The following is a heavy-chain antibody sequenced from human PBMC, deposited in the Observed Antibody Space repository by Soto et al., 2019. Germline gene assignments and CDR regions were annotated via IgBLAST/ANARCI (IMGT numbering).Heavy chain of an antibody. CDR3: AREKRANGYFDY. D-gene: IGHD6-25*01. CDR1: GFTFSNYW. V-gene: IGHV3-7*01. J-gene: IGHJ4*02. CDR2: INQDGSEK. Sequence: EVQLVESGGGLVQPGGSLRLSCEASGFTFSNYWMSWVRQAPGKGLEGVANINQDGSEKSFVGSVNGRFNISRDNAKNSLFLQVNSLRAEDTAVYYCAREKRANGYFDYWGQGTLVTVSS.